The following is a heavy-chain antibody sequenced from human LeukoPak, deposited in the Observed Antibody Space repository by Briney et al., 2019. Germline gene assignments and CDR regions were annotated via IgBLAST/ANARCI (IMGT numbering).Heavy chain of an antibody. V-gene: IGHV3-23*01. CDR3: AKDRTVGASYWYLDL. J-gene: IGHJ2*01. CDR2: ISSSGSGGNT. Sequence: GGSLRLSCVASGVTLSNYAMSWARQAPGKGLEWVSGISSSGSGGNTYYADSVKGRFTISRDSSRNTLFLHMSTLRAEDTAIYYCAKDRTVGASYWYLDLWGRGTLVTVSS. CDR1: GVTLSNYA. D-gene: IGHD1-26*01.